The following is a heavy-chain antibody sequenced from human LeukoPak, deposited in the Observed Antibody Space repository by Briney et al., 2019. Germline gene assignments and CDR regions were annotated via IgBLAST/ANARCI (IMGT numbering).Heavy chain of an antibody. J-gene: IGHJ4*02. V-gene: IGHV4-4*07. CDR3: ARGSSWYDF. D-gene: IGHD6-13*01. CDR2: IYSNGST. Sequence: SETLSLTCTVSGGSIKNFYWSWIRQPAGKGLEWIEYIYSNGSTQYNPSLKSRVTMSVDTSKKQFSLKLTSVTAADTAVYYSARGSSWYDFWGQGTLVTVSS. CDR1: GGSIKNFY.